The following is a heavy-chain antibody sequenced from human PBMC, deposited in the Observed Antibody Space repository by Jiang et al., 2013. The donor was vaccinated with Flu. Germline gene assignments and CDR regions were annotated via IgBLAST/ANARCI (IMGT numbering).Heavy chain of an antibody. D-gene: IGHD1-1*01. Sequence: VQLVESGGGLVQPGGSLRVSCVVAGLTVSNNYMSWVRQAPGKGPEWVSSIYGGGSTHYADSVKGRFTISRDSSKNTLFLQMTSLRAEDTAVYYCARSGTGFDYWGQGTLVTVSS. CDR3: ARSGTGFDY. CDR1: GLTVSNNY. CDR2: IYGGGST. V-gene: IGHV3-66*01. J-gene: IGHJ4*02.